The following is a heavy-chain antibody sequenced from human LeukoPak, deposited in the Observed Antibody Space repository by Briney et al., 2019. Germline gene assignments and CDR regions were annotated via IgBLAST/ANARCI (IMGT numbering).Heavy chain of an antibody. CDR1: GGSISSGSYY. Sequence: SETLSLTCTVSGGSISSGSYYWSWIRRPAGKGLEWIGRIYTSGSTNYNPPLKSRVTISVDTSKNQFSLKLSSVTAADTAVYYCASLYSSSWPDAFDIWGQGTMVTVSS. V-gene: IGHV4-61*02. D-gene: IGHD6-13*01. CDR2: IYTSGST. CDR3: ASLYSSSWPDAFDI. J-gene: IGHJ3*02.